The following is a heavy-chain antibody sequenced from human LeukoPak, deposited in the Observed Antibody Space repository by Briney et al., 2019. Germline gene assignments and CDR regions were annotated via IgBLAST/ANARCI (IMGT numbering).Heavy chain of an antibody. CDR1: GYTFTRYG. CDR2: ISAYNGNT. Sequence: ASVKVSCKASGYTFTRYGISWVRQAPGQGLEWMGWISAYNGNTNYAQKLQGRVTMTTDTSTSTAYMELRSLRSDDTAVYYCARGVGYYDILTGYYRESYSDYWGQGTLVTVSS. V-gene: IGHV1-18*04. D-gene: IGHD3-9*01. J-gene: IGHJ4*02. CDR3: ARGVGYYDILTGYYRESYSDY.